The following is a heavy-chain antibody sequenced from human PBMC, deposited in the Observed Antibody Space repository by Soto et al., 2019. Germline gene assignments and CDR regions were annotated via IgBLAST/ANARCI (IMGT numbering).Heavy chain of an antibody. CDR2: IIPILGIA. CDR3: ARDMQQWLGQDY. D-gene: IGHD6-19*01. CDR1: GGTFSSYT. V-gene: IGHV1-69*08. Sequence: QVQLVQSGAEVKKPGSSVKVSCKASGGTFSSYTISWVRQAPGQGLEWMGRIIPILGIANYAQKFQGRVTITADKSTSTAYMELSSLRSEDTAVYYCARDMQQWLGQDYWGQGTLVTVSS. J-gene: IGHJ4*02.